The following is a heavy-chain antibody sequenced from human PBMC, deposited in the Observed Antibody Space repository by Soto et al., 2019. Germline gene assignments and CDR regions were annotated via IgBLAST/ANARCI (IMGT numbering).Heavy chain of an antibody. CDR1: GYTFTSYG. Sequence: EALVKVSCKASGYTFTSYGISWVRQAPGQGLEWMGLISANNGNTSYAQKFQGRVTMTMDTSTSTVYMELSSLRSEDTAVYYCAMGTWLVSGVSYWGQGTLVTVSS. CDR2: ISANNGNT. J-gene: IGHJ4*02. CDR3: AMGTWLVSGVSY. V-gene: IGHV1-18*01. D-gene: IGHD6-19*01.